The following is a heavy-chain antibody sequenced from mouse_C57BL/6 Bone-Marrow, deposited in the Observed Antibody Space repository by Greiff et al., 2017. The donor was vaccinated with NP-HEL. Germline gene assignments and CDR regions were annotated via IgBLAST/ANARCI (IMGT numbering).Heavy chain of an antibody. D-gene: IGHD2-1*01. CDR1: GFSFNTYA. CDR3: VRIYPFYAMDY. J-gene: IGHJ4*01. Sequence: EVKLMESGGGLVQPKGSLKLSCAASGFSFNTYAMNWVRQAPGKGLEWVARIRSKSNNYATYYADSVKDRFTTSRDDSESMLYLQMNNLKTEDTAMYYCVRIYPFYAMDYWGQGTSVTVSS. CDR2: IRSKSNNYAT. V-gene: IGHV10-1*01.